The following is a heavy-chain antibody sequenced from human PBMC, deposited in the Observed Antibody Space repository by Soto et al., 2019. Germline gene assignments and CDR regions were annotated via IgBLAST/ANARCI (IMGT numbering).Heavy chain of an antibody. V-gene: IGHV1-18*01. J-gene: IGHJ4*02. CDR2: ISAYNGNT. D-gene: IGHD5-12*01. Sequence: ASVKVSCKASGGTFSSYAISWVRQAPGQGLEWMGWISAYNGNTNYAQKLQGRVTMTTDTSTSTAYMELRSLRSDDTAVYYCARELTGYNSGGNVDYWGQGTLVTVSS. CDR3: ARELTGYNSGGNVDY. CDR1: GGTFSSYA.